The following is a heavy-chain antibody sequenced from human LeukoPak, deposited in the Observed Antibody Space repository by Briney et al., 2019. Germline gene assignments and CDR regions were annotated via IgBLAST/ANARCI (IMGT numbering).Heavy chain of an antibody. V-gene: IGHV1-69*04. J-gene: IGHJ4*02. D-gene: IGHD6-13*01. CDR1: GGTFSSYA. CDR2: IIPILGIA. CDR3: ARDRSEQLVDY. Sequence: VASVKVSCKASGGTFSSYAISWVRQAPGQGLEWMGRIIPILGIANYAQKFQGRVTITADKSTSTAYMELSSLRSEDTAVYYCARDRSEQLVDYWGQGTLVTVSS.